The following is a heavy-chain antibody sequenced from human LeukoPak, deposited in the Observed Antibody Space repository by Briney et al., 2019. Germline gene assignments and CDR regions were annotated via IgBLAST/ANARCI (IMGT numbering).Heavy chain of an antibody. J-gene: IGHJ4*02. V-gene: IGHV3-74*01. CDR2: IKSDGSNT. D-gene: IGHD4-17*01. Sequence: PGGSLRLSCAASGFTFNNYYMHWVRQAPGKGLVWVSRIKSDGSNTNYADSVKGRFTISRDNAKNTPYLQMNSLRAEDTALYYCARGGDYPFDYWGQGTLVTVSS. CDR3: ARGGDYPFDY. CDR1: GFTFNNYY.